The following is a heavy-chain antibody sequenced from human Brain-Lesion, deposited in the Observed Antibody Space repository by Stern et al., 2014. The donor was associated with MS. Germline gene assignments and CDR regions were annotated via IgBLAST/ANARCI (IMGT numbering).Heavy chain of an antibody. V-gene: IGHV4-61*02. CDR3: ARGRVVPGFQYYATDV. Sequence: VQLVESGPGLVKPSQTLSLSCTVSGGSISSGGYYWSWIRQPAGKGLEWIGRIFNSGSTSYNPSLKRRFTISIDPSKNQFSLRLNSMTAADTAVYYCARGRVVPGFQYYATDVWGQGTTVIVSS. J-gene: IGHJ6*02. CDR2: IFNSGST. CDR1: GGSISSGGYY. D-gene: IGHD2-2*01.